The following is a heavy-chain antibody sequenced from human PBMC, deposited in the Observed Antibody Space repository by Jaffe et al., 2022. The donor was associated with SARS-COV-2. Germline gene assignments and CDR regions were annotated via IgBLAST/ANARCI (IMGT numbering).Heavy chain of an antibody. CDR3: AKGQQLVRGDYFDY. D-gene: IGHD6-13*01. CDR1: GFTFDDYA. J-gene: IGHJ4*02. Sequence: EVQLVESGGGLVQPGRSLRLSCAASGFTFDDYAMHWVRQAPGKGLEWVSGISWNSGSIGYADSVKGRFTISRDNAKNSLYLQMNSLRAEDTALYYCAKGQQLVRGDYFDYWGQGTLVTVSS. CDR2: ISWNSGSI. V-gene: IGHV3-9*01.